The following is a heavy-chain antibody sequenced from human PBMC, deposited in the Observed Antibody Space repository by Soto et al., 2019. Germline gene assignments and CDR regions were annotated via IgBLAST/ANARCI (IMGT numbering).Heavy chain of an antibody. Sequence: QVQLVQSGAEVKKPGASVKVSCKASGYTFSDHDINWVRQASGQGPEWLGWMNPNSGDTGYAQNFQGRVNMTRDTSKRTAYMELSSLRSEDTAVYYCARVGGNWNDDYFDYWGQGTLVTVSS. CDR2: MNPNSGDT. V-gene: IGHV1-8*01. D-gene: IGHD1-1*01. CDR3: ARVGGNWNDDYFDY. CDR1: GYTFSDHD. J-gene: IGHJ4*02.